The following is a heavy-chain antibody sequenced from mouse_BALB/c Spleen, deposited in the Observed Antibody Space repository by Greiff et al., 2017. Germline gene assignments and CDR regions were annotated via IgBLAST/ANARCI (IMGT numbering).Heavy chain of an antibody. CDR1: GFTFTDYY. Sequence: EVQVVESGGGLVQPGGSLRLSCATSGFTFTDYYMSWVRQPPGKALEWLGFIRNKANGYTTEYSASVKGRFTISRDNSQSILYLQMNTLRAEDSATYYCARGGAYGDDAMGYWGQGTSVTVSS. D-gene: IGHD2-13*01. CDR3: ARGGAYGDDAMGY. J-gene: IGHJ4*01. V-gene: IGHV7-3*02. CDR2: IRNKANGYTT.